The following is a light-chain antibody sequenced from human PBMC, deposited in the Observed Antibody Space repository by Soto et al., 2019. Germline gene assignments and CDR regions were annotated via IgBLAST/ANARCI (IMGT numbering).Light chain of an antibody. J-gene: IGLJ1*01. V-gene: IGLV2-18*02. CDR3: SSFTSSNTYV. CDR2: GVT. Sequence: HSALTQPPSVSGSPGQSVTISCTGTSRDVGSFNRVSWYQQPPGAAPKLLIYGVTNRPSGVPDRFSGSKSGNTASLTISGLQAEDEADYYCSSFTSSNTYVFGSGTKVTVL. CDR1: SRDVGSFNR.